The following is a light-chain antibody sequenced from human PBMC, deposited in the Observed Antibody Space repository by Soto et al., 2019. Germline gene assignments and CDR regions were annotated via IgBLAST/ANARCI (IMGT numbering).Light chain of an antibody. CDR2: DDN. Sequence: QSVLTQPPSVSGAPGQRVTISCTGASSNVGPADAVHWYQQIPGSTPKLLIFDDNVRPSGVPDRFSASKSGTTASLAITGLQTEDEADYYCSSYTSTSTYLLIGGGTKVTVL. CDR1: SSNVGPADA. V-gene: IGLV1-40*01. J-gene: IGLJ2*01. CDR3: SSYTSTSTYLL.